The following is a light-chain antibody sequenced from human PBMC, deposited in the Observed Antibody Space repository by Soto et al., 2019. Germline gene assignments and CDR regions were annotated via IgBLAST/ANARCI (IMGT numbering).Light chain of an antibody. CDR2: DAS. CDR1: QSVSSY. J-gene: IGKJ4*01. Sequence: EIVLTQSPATLSLSPGERATLSCRASQSVSSYLSWYQQKPGQAPRLLIYDASNRATGIPARFSGSGSGTDFTLTISSLEPEDFAFYYCQQRSNWPPRLTFGGGTKVEIK. V-gene: IGKV3-11*01. CDR3: QQRSNWPPRLT.